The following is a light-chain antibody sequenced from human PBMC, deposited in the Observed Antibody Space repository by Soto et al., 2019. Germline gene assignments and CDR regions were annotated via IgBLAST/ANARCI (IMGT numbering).Light chain of an antibody. CDR1: QSVSSS. CDR3: QQYNNWPPIT. J-gene: IGKJ1*01. Sequence: EIVLTQFPGTLSLSPGERATLSCRASQSVSSSSLAWYQQKAGRAPRVLIYGASTRATGIPDRFSGSGSGTEFILTISSLQSEDFAVYYCQQYNNWPPITFGQGTKVDIK. CDR2: GAS. V-gene: IGKV3-15*01.